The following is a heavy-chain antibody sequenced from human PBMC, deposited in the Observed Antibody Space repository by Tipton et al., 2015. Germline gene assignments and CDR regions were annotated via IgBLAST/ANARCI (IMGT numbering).Heavy chain of an antibody. J-gene: IGHJ4*02. CDR3: ACQDYDSLTRDYQTVDY. V-gene: IGHV4-4*02. CDR1: GASIRSDNW. Sequence: TLSLTCTVSGASIRSDNWWSWIRQSPGRGLEWIAEIDQNGNNNYNPSLKSRVTISVDKSKNQFSLKLTSVTAADTAVYYCACQDYDSLTRDYQTVDYWGQGTLVTVSS. D-gene: IGHD3-9*01. CDR2: IDQNGNN.